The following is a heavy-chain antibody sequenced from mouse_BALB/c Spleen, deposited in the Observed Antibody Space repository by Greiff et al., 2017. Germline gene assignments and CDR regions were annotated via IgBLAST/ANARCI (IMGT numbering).Heavy chain of an antibody. CDR3: AREGAYYRYPAWFAY. V-gene: IGHV1-14*01. CDR1: GYTFTSYV. CDR2: INPYNDGT. J-gene: IGHJ3*01. D-gene: IGHD2-14*01. Sequence: EVKLMESGPELVKPGASVKMSCKASGYTFTSYVMHWVKQKPGQGLEWIGYINPYNDGTKYNEKFKGKATLTSDQSSSTAYMELSSLTSEDSAVYYCAREGAYYRYPAWFAYWGQGTLVTVSA.